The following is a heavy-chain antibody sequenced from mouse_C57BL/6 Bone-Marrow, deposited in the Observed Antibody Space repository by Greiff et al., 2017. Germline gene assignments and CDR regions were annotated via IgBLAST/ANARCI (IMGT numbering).Heavy chain of an antibody. CDR1: GFTFSSYT. V-gene: IGHV5-9*01. CDR3: ARRGLYYGNRGFAY. D-gene: IGHD2-1*01. Sequence: EVKLMESGGGLVKPGGSLKLSCAASGFTFSSYTMSWVRQTPEKRLEWVATISGGGGNTYYPDSVKGRFTISRDNAKNTLYLQMSSLRTEDTALYYCARRGLYYGNRGFAYWGQGTLVTVSA. CDR2: ISGGGGNT. J-gene: IGHJ3*01.